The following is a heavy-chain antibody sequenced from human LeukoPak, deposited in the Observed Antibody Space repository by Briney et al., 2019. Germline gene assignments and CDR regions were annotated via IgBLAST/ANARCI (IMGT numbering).Heavy chain of an antibody. D-gene: IGHD3-3*01. CDR3: AKEPHSGVVTTFDY. J-gene: IGHJ4*02. Sequence: GGSLRLSCAASGFTFSTYAMSCVRQAPGEGLEWVSAISPSGDVTFHADSVRGRFTISRDDSKNTLYLHMNSLRAEDAAVYYCAKEPHSGVVTTFDYWGQGTLVSVSS. CDR2: ISPSGDVT. V-gene: IGHV3-23*01. CDR1: GFTFSTYA.